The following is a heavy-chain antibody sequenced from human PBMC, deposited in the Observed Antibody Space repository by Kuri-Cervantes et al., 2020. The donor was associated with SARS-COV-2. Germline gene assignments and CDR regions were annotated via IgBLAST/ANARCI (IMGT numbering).Heavy chain of an antibody. CDR1: YGTLTGYQ. CDR3: ARAQYSSSWSEGYYYYMDV. D-gene: IGHD6-13*01. Sequence: SETLSLTCALYYGTLTGYQWSWIRQPPGKGLEWIGGINHRGDTYYNPSLEGRVTISRDTSENKFSLRLSSVTAADTAVYYCARAQYSSSWSEGYYYYMDVWGKGTTVTVSS. CDR2: INHRGDT. V-gene: IGHV4-34*01. J-gene: IGHJ6*03.